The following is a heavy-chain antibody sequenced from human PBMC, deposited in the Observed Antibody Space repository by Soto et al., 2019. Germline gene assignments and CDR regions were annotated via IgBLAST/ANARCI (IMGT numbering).Heavy chain of an antibody. V-gene: IGHV4-4*02. J-gene: IGHJ3*02. Sequence: QVQLQQSGPGLVNPSGTLSLTCAVSGDSITSAYWWTWIRQPPGKGLDWVGEILQDGRTTYSPSLKSRVTISMDKSNNHFSLRLSSVTAADTAVYYCARRVIRSSGGGFNIWGQGTMVTVSS. D-gene: IGHD3-16*01. CDR3: ARRVIRSSGGGFNI. CDR2: ILQDGRT. CDR1: GDSITSAYW.